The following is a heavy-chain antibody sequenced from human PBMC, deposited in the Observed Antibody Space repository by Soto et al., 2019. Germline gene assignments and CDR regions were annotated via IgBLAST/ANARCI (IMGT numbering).Heavy chain of an antibody. CDR2: IYYSGST. V-gene: IGHV4-34*11. CDR1: GGSFSGYY. Sequence: SETLCLTCAVYGGSFSGYYWSWIRQPPGKGLEWTGYIYYSGSTNYNPSLKSRVTISVDTSKNQFSLKLSSVTAADTAVYYCARDYYYYMDVWGTGTTVTVSS. CDR3: ARDYYYYMDV. J-gene: IGHJ6*03.